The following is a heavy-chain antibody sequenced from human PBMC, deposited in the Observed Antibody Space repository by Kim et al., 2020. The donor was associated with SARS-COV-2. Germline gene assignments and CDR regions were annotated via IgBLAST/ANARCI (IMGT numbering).Heavy chain of an antibody. D-gene: IGHD3-16*02. J-gene: IGHJ4*02. CDR3: ARQDRGHNQSKYRNIGGGDY. V-gene: IGHV4-39*01. CDR1: GGSISSSSYY. Sequence: SETLSLTCTVSGGSISSSSYYWGWIRQPPGKGLEWIGSIYYSGSTYYNPSLKSRVTISVDTSKNQFSLKLSSVTAADTAVYYCARQDRGHNQSKYRNIGGGDYWGQGTLVTVSS. CDR2: IYYSGST.